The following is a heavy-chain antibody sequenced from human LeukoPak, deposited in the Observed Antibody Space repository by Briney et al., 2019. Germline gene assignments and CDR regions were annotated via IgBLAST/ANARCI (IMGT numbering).Heavy chain of an antibody. CDR2: ISAYNGNT. Sequence: ASVEVSCKASGYTFTSYGISWVRQAPGQGLEWMGWISAYNGNTNYAQKLQGRVTMTTDTSTSTAYMELRSLRSDGTAVYYCARDKWLTTVTSSDAFDIWGQGTMVTVSS. D-gene: IGHD4-17*01. J-gene: IGHJ3*02. V-gene: IGHV1-18*01. CDR3: ARDKWLTTVTSSDAFDI. CDR1: GYTFTSYG.